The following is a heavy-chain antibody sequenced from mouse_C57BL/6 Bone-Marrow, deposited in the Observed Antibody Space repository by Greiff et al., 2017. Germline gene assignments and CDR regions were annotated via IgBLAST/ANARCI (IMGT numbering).Heavy chain of an antibody. D-gene: IGHD4-1*01. CDR3: AILPSLGLDY. Sequence: QVQLQQPGAELVQPGASVKVSCTASGYTFTSYWMHWVQQRPGKGLEWIGRIRPSDSDTNYNQKFKGKATLTVDKSSSTAYMQLRNLTYEDSAVYYCAILPSLGLDYWGQGTTLTVSS. J-gene: IGHJ2*01. CDR1: GYTFTSYW. V-gene: IGHV1-74*01. CDR2: IRPSDSDT.